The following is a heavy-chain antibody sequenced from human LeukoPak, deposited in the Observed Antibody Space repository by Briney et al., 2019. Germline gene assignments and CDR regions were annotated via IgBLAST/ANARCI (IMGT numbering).Heavy chain of an antibody. D-gene: IGHD3-3*01. CDR1: GYTFTSYY. Sequence: GASVKVSCKASGYTFTSYYMHWVRQAPGQGLEWMGIINPSGGSTSYAQKFQGRVTMTTDTSTSTAYMELRSLRSDDTAVYYCARVSAHYDFWSSYYFDYWGQGTLVTVSS. CDR3: ARVSAHYDFWSSYYFDY. J-gene: IGHJ4*02. CDR2: INPSGGST. V-gene: IGHV1-46*01.